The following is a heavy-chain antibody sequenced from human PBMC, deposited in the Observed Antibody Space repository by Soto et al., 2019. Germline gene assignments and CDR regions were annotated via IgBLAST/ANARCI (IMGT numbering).Heavy chain of an antibody. J-gene: IGHJ4*02. CDR1: GFTFSDYS. Sequence: EVQLVESGGGLVQPGGSLRLSCAASGFTFSDYSMNWVRQAPGKGLEWISYISSGSYTIDYADSVKGRFTISRDNAKXSLYXXMXXXXXXXXXXXXXXXXXXXXXXDYXGQGTLVTVSS. CDR3: XXXXXXXXXDY. V-gene: IGHV3-48*01. CDR2: ISSGSYTI.